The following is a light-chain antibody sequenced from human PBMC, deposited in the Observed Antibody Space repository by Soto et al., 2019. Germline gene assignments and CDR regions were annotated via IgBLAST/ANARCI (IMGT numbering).Light chain of an antibody. J-gene: IGKJ5*01. CDR1: QSISRS. CDR2: DAS. V-gene: IGKV1-5*01. Sequence: DIQMTQSPSTLSASVGDRVTITCRASQSISRSLAWYQQKPGKAPNLLIYDASSLESGVPSRFSGSGFGTEFTLTISSLQPDDFATYYCQQYNSYKYTFGQGTRLEIK. CDR3: QQYNSYKYT.